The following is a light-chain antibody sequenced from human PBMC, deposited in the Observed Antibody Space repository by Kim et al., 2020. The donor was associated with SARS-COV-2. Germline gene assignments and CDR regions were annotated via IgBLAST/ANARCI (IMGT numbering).Light chain of an antibody. CDR3: QYYDNLLFT. CDR2: DAS. V-gene: IGKV1-33*01. Sequence: DIQMTQSPSSLSASVGDRVTITCQASQDINKYLNWYQQKPGKAPKLLIYDASYLETGVPSRFSGSGSGTDFTFTISSLQPEDVATYYCQYYDNLLFTFGPGTKVDIK. J-gene: IGKJ3*01. CDR1: QDINKY.